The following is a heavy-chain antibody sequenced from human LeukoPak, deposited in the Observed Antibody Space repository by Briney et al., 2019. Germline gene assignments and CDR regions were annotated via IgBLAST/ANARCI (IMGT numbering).Heavy chain of an antibody. CDR3: ARDNHTYYYDSSGYRH. CDR1: GGSISSGDYY. CDR2: IYYSGST. J-gene: IGHJ4*02. V-gene: IGHV4-30-4*08. D-gene: IGHD3-22*01. Sequence: PSETLSLTCTVSGGSISSGDYYWSWIRQPPGKGLEWIGYIYYSGSTYYNPSLKSRVTISVDTSKNQFSLKLSSVTAADTAVYYCARDNHTYYYDSSGYRHWGQGTPVTVSS.